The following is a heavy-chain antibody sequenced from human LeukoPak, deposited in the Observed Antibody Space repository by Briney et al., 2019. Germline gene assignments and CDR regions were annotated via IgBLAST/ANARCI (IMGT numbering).Heavy chain of an antibody. CDR1: GGTFSSYA. CDR2: IIPIFGTA. Sequence: ASVKVSCKASGGTFSSYAISWVRQAPGQGLEWMGRIIPIFGTANYAQKFQGRVTITTDESTSTAYTELSSLRSEDTAVYYCASTCTNGVCPNFDYWGQGTLVTVSS. J-gene: IGHJ4*02. V-gene: IGHV1-69*05. D-gene: IGHD2-8*01. CDR3: ASTCTNGVCPNFDY.